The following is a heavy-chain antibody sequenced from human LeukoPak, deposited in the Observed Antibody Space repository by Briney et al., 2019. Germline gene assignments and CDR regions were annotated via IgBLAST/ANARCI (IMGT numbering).Heavy chain of an antibody. J-gene: IGHJ4*02. Sequence: QSGGSLRLSCAASGFTFSSYAMSWVRQAPGKGLEWVSAISGSGGSTYYADSVKGRFTISRDNSKNTLYLQMNSLRAEDTAVYYCAKDFVHSGSYLSQESLFDYWGQGTLVTVSS. CDR3: AKDFVHSGSYLSQESLFDY. CDR1: GFTFSSYA. CDR2: ISGSGGST. D-gene: IGHD1-26*01. V-gene: IGHV3-23*01.